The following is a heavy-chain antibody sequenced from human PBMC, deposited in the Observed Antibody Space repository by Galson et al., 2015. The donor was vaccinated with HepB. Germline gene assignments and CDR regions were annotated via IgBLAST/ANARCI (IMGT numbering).Heavy chain of an antibody. CDR2: IYWDDDK. CDR1: GFSLSTSGVG. Sequence: PALVKPTQTLTLTCTFSGFSLSTSGVGVGWIRQPPGKALEWLALIYWDDDKRYSPSLKSRLTITKDTSKNQVVLTMTNMDPVDTATYYCAHSSVQTERVGSDILTGYYRPFDYWGQGTLVTVSS. D-gene: IGHD3-9*01. J-gene: IGHJ4*02. V-gene: IGHV2-5*02. CDR3: AHSSVQTERVGSDILTGYYRPFDY.